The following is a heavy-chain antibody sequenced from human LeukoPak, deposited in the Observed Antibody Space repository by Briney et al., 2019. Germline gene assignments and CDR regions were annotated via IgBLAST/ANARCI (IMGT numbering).Heavy chain of an antibody. J-gene: IGHJ6*02. CDR1: GGSISSYY. CDR3: ARAGSEAAAGPWGYYYYGMDV. Sequence: SETLSLTCTVSGGSISSYYWNWIRQPAGKGLEWIGRINTSGSTNYNPSLKSRVTMSVDTSKNQFSLKLSSVTAADTAVYYCARAGSEAAAGPWGYYYYGMDVWGQGTTVTVSS. D-gene: IGHD6-13*01. V-gene: IGHV4-4*07. CDR2: INTSGST.